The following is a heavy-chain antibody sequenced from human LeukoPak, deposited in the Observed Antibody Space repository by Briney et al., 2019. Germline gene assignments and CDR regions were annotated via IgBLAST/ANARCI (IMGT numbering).Heavy chain of an antibody. J-gene: IGHJ6*03. D-gene: IGHD3-9*01. V-gene: IGHV1-2*03. CDR2: INPNSGGT. CDR3: ARVRYYDILTGYYQNYYYYMDV. Sequence: LGASVKVSCKASGYTFTGYYMHWVRQAPGQGLEWMGWINPNSGGTNYAQKFQGRVTMTRDTPISTAYMELSRLRSDDTAVYYCARVRYYDILTGYYQNYYYYMDVWGKGTTVTISS. CDR1: GYTFTGYY.